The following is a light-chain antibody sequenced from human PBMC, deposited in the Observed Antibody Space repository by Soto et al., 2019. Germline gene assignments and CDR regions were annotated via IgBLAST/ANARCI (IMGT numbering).Light chain of an antibody. CDR1: QSVSSSY. CDR2: GAS. J-gene: IGKJ5*01. Sequence: EIVLTQSPGTPSLSPGERATLSCRASQSVSSSYLAWYQQKPGQALRLLIYGASSRASGIPDRFSGSGSGTYFSLTISRLEPEEFAVYYCKPYGSSPLVTFGQGTRLEIK. CDR3: KPYGSSPLVT. V-gene: IGKV3-20*01.